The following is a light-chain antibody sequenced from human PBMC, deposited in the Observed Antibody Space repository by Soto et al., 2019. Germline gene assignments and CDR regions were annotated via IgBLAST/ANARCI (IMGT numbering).Light chain of an antibody. CDR2: GAS. V-gene: IGKV3-15*01. J-gene: IGKJ3*01. Sequence: EIVMTQSPATLSVSPGERATLSCRASQSVSSNLALYQQTPGQAPRLLIYGASTMATGIPARFSGSRSGTEFTLTISVLQSGDFSVYSCQQYYNWPFTVGPGTKVDIK. CDR3: QQYYNWPFT. CDR1: QSVSSN.